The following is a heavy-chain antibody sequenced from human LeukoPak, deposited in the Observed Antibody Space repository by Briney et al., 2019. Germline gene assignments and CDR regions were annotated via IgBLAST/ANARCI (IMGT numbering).Heavy chain of an antibody. D-gene: IGHD4-17*01. J-gene: IGHJ4*02. CDR2: IYHSGST. CDR3: ARRDVTTVVDY. CDR1: GYSVSSGYY. Sequence: SETLSLTCTVSGYSVSSGYYWGWIRQPPGKGLEWIGSIYHSGSTYYNPSLKSRVTISVDTPKNQFSLKLSSVTAADTAVYYCARRDVTTVVDYWGQGTLVTVSS. V-gene: IGHV4-38-2*02.